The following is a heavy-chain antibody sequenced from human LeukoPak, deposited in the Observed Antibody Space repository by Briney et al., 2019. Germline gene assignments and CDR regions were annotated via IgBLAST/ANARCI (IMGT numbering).Heavy chain of an antibody. D-gene: IGHD3-3*01. CDR2: IYYSGST. V-gene: IGHV4-39*01. CDR1: GGSISSSSYY. CDR3: ARGDFWSGYPNWFDP. Sequence: SETLSLTCTVSGGSISSSSYYWGWIRQPPGKGLEWIGSIYYSGSTYYNPSLKSRVTISVDTSKNQFSLKLSSVTAADTAVYYCARGDFWSGYPNWFDPWGQGTLVTVSS. J-gene: IGHJ5*02.